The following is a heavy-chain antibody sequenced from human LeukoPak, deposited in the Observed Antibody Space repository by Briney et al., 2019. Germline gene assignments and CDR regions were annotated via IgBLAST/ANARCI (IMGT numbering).Heavy chain of an antibody. D-gene: IGHD3-3*01. CDR2: IYSGGST. J-gene: IGHJ4*02. CDR3: ARGLNYDFWSGYYFDY. CDR1: GFTVSSNY. V-gene: IGHV3-66*01. Sequence: GGSLRLSCAASGFTVSSNYMSWVRQAPGKGLEWVSVIYSGGSTYYADSLTGRFTISRDNSTNTLYLQMNSLRAEDTAVYYCARGLNYDFWSGYYFDYWGQGTLVTVSS.